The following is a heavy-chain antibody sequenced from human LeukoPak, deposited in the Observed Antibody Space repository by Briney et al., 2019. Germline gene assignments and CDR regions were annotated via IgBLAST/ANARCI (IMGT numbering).Heavy chain of an antibody. J-gene: IGHJ4*02. D-gene: IGHD4-23*01. Sequence: GGSLRLSCAASGFTVSSKYMSWVRQAPGKGLEWVSSISSSSSYIYYADSVKGRFTISRDNAKNSLYLQMNSLRAEDTAVYYCARVGGNSGVNLIDYWGQGTLVTVSS. CDR3: ARVGGNSGVNLIDY. V-gene: IGHV3-21*01. CDR2: ISSSSSYI. CDR1: GFTVSSKY.